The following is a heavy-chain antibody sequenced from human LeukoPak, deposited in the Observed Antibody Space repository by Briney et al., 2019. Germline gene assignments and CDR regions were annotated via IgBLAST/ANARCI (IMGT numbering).Heavy chain of an antibody. D-gene: IGHD3-22*01. CDR2: IYYSGST. J-gene: IGHJ4*02. V-gene: IGHV4-59*01. CDR1: GGSISSYY. CDR3: ARDQSPYYYDSSGFYF. Sequence: SETLSLTCTVSGGSISSYYWSWIRQPPGKGLEWIGYIYYSGSTNYNPSLKSRVTISVDTSKNQFSLKLSSVTAADTAVYYCARDQSPYYYDSSGFYFWGQGTLVTVSS.